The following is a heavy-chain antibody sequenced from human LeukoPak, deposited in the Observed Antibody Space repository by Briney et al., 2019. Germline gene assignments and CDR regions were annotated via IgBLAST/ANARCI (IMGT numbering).Heavy chain of an antibody. Sequence: PGRSLRLSCAASGFTFDDYAMHWVRQAPGKGLEWVSGISWNSGSIGYADSVKGRFTISRDNAKNSLYLQMNSLRAEDTALYYCAKYDSSGYYSGNYFDYWGQGTLVTVSS. CDR1: GFTFDDYA. CDR2: ISWNSGSI. D-gene: IGHD3-22*01. CDR3: AKYDSSGYYSGNYFDY. J-gene: IGHJ4*02. V-gene: IGHV3-9*01.